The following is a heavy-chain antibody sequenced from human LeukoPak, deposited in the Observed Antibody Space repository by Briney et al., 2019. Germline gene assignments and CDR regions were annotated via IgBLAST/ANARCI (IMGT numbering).Heavy chain of an antibody. D-gene: IGHD6-19*01. V-gene: IGHV1-2*04. Sequence: ASVKVSCKASGYTFTGYYMHWVRQAPGQGLEWMGWINPNSGGTNYAQKFQGWVTMTRDTSISTAYMELSRLRSDDTGVYYCARLSGGRDAVAGSWVFDYWGQGTLVTVSS. J-gene: IGHJ4*02. CDR3: ARLSGGRDAVAGSWVFDY. CDR1: GYTFTGYY. CDR2: INPNSGGT.